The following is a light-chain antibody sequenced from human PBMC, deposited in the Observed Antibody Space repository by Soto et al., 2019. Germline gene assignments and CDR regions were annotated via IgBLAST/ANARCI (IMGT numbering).Light chain of an antibody. J-gene: IGKJ5*01. Sequence: TQSPGTLSLSPGERATLSCRASQSVSSYLAWYQQKPGQAPRLLIYDASNRATGVPARFSGSGSGTDFTLTISSLEPEDFALYYCQQRNNWPPITFGQGTRLEIK. V-gene: IGKV3-11*01. CDR2: DAS. CDR1: QSVSSY. CDR3: QQRNNWPPIT.